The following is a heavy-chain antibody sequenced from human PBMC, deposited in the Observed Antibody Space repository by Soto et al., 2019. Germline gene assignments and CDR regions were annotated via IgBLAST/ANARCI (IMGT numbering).Heavy chain of an antibody. V-gene: IGHV3-53*01. D-gene: IGHD6-19*01. CDR3: ARAKYSSGWWGEFEY. CDR1: GLTVSRNH. J-gene: IGHJ4*02. CDR2: IYATGKT. Sequence: EVQLVESGGGLIQPGGSLRLSCAASGLTVSRNHISWVRQAPGKGLEWVSIIYATGKTDYADSVKGRFTISRDDSENMVYLQMNSLRAEDTAVYYCARAKYSSGWWGEFEYWGQGTLVTVSS.